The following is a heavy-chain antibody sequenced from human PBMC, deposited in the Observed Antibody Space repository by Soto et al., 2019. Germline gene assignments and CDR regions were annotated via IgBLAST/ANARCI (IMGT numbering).Heavy chain of an antibody. Sequence: QVQLVQSGAEVKKPGASVKVSCKASGYTFTNYGIAWVRLAPGQGLEWMGWISPYSGKTDYRQNLQGRVTMTADTSTTTAYMELRSLRSDDTAVYYCTRDRLTLTTSLIFDFWGQGTLVTVSS. V-gene: IGHV1-18*01. CDR3: TRDRLTLTTSLIFDF. J-gene: IGHJ4*02. CDR2: ISPYSGKT. D-gene: IGHD3-9*01. CDR1: GYTFTNYG.